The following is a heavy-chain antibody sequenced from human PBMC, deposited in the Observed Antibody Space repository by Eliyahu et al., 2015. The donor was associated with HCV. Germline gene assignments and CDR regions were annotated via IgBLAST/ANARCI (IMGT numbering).Heavy chain of an antibody. V-gene: IGHV3-23*01. CDR3: AKEGGIVGTRDY. CDR2: ISPNGART. D-gene: IGHD1-26*01. J-gene: IGHJ4*02. CDR1: GFTFNKYA. Sequence: EVQLLESGGGLIQPGGSLRLSXXASGFTFNKYAMAWVRQGPGKGLEWXSAISPNGARTYYADSVKGRFTISRDNSKNTLFLQMNSLRAEDTAIYYCAKEGGIVGTRDYWGQGILVTVSS.